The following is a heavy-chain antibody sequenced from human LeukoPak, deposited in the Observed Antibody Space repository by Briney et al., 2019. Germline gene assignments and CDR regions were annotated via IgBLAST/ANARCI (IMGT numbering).Heavy chain of an antibody. V-gene: IGHV4-59*01. D-gene: IGHD6-13*01. CDR1: CGSITSNY. CDR2: ISYSGTT. CDR3: ARGREAAGQRLFDY. Sequence: SETLSLTCSVSCGSITSNYWIWIRQPPGKGLEWIGYISYSGTTSYNPSLRGRVTISVDTSKNQFSLKLSSVTDADTAVYYCARGREAAGQRLFDYWGQGTLVTVSS. J-gene: IGHJ4*02.